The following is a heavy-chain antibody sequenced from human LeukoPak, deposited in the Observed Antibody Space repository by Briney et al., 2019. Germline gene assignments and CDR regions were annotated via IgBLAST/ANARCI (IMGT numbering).Heavy chain of an antibody. CDR1: GAFITNSHW. Sequence: SETLSLTCAVSGAFITNSHWWSWARQPPGKGLEWIGEIYHSGTTNYNPSLQSRVTMSVDKSKNQFSLKLSSVTAADTAVYYCAKDSKIPQQPLDYWSQGTLVTVSS. J-gene: IGHJ4*02. V-gene: IGHV4-4*02. D-gene: IGHD6-13*01. CDR3: AKDSKIPQQPLDY. CDR2: IYHSGTT.